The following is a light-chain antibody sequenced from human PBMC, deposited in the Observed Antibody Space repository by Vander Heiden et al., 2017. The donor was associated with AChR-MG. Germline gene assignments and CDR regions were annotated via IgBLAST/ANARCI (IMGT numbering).Light chain of an antibody. J-gene: IGLJ2*01. Sequence: SHDMTQPPPVSASPGQTVSITCSGDKVGDKFACWYQQKPGQSPVLVIYQDSKRPSGIPERFSGSNSGNTATLTISGAQAMDEADYYCQAWDSNAAVFGGGTKLTVL. CDR3: QAWDSNAAV. CDR1: KVGDKF. CDR2: QDS. V-gene: IGLV3-1*01.